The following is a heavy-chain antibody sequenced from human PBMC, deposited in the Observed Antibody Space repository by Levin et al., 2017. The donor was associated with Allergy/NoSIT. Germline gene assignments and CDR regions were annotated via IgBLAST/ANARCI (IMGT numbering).Heavy chain of an antibody. CDR3: ARGLLGAMPARYNWFDP. CDR1: GGSISSGGYY. CDR2: IYYSGST. D-gene: IGHD2-2*01. V-gene: IGHV4-31*03. Sequence: PSETLSLTCTVSGGSISSGGYYWSWIRQHPGTGLEWIGYIYYSGSTYYNPSLKSRVTISVDTSKNQFSLKLSSVTAADTAVYYCARGLLGAMPARYNWFDPWGQGTLVTVSS. J-gene: IGHJ5*02.